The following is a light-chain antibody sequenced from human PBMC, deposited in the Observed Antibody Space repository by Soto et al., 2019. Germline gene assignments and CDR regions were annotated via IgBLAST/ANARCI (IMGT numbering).Light chain of an antibody. CDR3: QTWGTGIVV. CDR2: VTSEGSH. V-gene: IGLV4-69*01. CDR1: SGHSTYA. Sequence: QSALTQSPSASASLGASVKLTCTLSSGHSTYAIAWHQQQPEKGPRYLMKVTSEGSHTKGDGIPDRFSGSSSGAERYLTISRLQFEEEADYYCQTWGTGIVVFGGGTKLTVL. J-gene: IGLJ3*02.